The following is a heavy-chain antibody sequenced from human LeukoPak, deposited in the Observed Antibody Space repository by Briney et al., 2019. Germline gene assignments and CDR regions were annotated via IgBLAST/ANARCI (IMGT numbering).Heavy chain of an antibody. CDR3: ARGSAAGYRYGNYFDY. CDR2: IYSGGRT. J-gene: IGHJ4*02. V-gene: IGHV3-66*02. CDR1: GFTVSSNY. Sequence: PGGSLRLSCAASGFTVSSNYMSWVRQAPGEGLEWGSVIYSGGRTYYADSVEGRLTIYRDNYKNTLYLEMNSVRAEDRAVYYCARGSAAGYRYGNYFDYWGQGTMVSVCS. D-gene: IGHD5-18*01.